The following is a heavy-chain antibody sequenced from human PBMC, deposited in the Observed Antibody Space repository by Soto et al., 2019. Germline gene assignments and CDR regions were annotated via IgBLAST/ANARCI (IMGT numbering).Heavy chain of an antibody. CDR3: AKPFFGEVVAATPNAFDI. D-gene: IGHD2-15*01. J-gene: IGHJ3*02. CDR1: GFTFSSYG. Sequence: GGSLRLSCAASGFTFSSYGMHWVRQAPGKGLEWVAVISYDGSNKYYADSVKGRFTISRDNSKNTLYLQMNSLRAEDTAVYYCAKPFFGEVVAATPNAFDIWGQGTMVTVSS. CDR2: ISYDGSNK. V-gene: IGHV3-30*18.